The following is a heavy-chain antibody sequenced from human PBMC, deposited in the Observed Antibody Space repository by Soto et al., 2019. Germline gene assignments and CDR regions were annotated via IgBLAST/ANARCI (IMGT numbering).Heavy chain of an antibody. J-gene: IGHJ5*02. CDR1: GYSFTDFA. D-gene: IGHD5-12*01. V-gene: IGHV1-3*01. Sequence: QAQLVQSGAEVKKPGASVKVSCKASGYSFTDFAMHWVRLASGQRLEWMGWINADKGDTKYSPKVQGRVTITRDTSATTVYMELRGLRSEDTAVYYCARGPLSGVATIWEYANWFDPWGQGSLVTVST. CDR2: INADKGDT. CDR3: ARGPLSGVATIWEYANWFDP.